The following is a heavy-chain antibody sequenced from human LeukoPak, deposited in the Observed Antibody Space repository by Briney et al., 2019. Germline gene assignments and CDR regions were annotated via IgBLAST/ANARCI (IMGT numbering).Heavy chain of an antibody. V-gene: IGHV3-9*01. CDR1: GFTFDDYA. J-gene: IGHJ4*02. CDR3: ALKGGYRN. D-gene: IGHD5-24*01. CDR2: ISWNSGSI. Sequence: AGRSLRLSCAASGFTFDDYAMHWVRQAPGKGLEWVSGISWNSGSIGYADSVKGRFTISRDNSKNTLYLQMNSLRAEDTAVYYCALKGGYRNWGQGTLVTVSS.